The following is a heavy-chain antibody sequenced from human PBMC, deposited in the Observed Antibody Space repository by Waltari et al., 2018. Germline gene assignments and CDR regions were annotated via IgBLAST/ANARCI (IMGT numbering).Heavy chain of an antibody. J-gene: IGHJ3*02. CDR3: ARGGLVGATKGFRNAFDI. CDR2: INPNSGGT. Sequence: QVQLVQSGAEVKKPGASVKVSCKASGYTFTGYYMHWVRQDPGQGLEWMGWINPNSGGTNYAQKFQGRVTMTRDTSISTAYMELSRLRSDDTAVYYCARGGLVGATKGFRNAFDIWGQGTMVTVSS. CDR1: GYTFTGYY. D-gene: IGHD1-26*01. V-gene: IGHV1-2*02.